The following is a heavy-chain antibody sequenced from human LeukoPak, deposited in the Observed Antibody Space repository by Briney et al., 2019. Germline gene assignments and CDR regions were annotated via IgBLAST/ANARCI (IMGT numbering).Heavy chain of an antibody. Sequence: SQTLSLTCTVSGGSISSGSYYWSWIRQPAGKGLEWIGRIYTSGSTNYNPSLKSRVTISVDTSKNQFSLKLSSVTAADTAVYYCARRITYYYGSGSYILNPKVNWFDPWGQGTLVTVSS. D-gene: IGHD3-10*01. CDR3: ARRITYYYGSGSYILNPKVNWFDP. V-gene: IGHV4-61*02. J-gene: IGHJ5*02. CDR2: IYTSGST. CDR1: GGSISSGSYY.